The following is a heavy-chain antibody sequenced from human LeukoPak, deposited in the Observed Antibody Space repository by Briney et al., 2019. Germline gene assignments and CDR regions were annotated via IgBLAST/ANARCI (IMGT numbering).Heavy chain of an antibody. D-gene: IGHD3-10*01. J-gene: IGHJ4*02. CDR2: IKQDGSEE. Sequence: GGSLRLSCAASGFTFSSYWMSWVRRAPGKGLEWVANIKQDGSEEYYVDSVKGRFTISRDNAKNSVFLQMTSLRADDTAVYYCARDTRTYGSGSYPGYWGQGTLVTVSS. CDR3: ARDTRTYGSGSYPGY. CDR1: GFTFSSYW. V-gene: IGHV3-7*01.